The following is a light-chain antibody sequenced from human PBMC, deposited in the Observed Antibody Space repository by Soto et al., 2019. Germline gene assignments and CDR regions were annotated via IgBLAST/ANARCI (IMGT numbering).Light chain of an antibody. J-gene: IGKJ1*01. Sequence: DIPMTQSPSAMSASVGDSVTITCRASQGISNSLAWFQQKPGKVPQRLIYGASSLQSGVPSRFSGSGSGTEFSLTISSLQPEDFATYYCLQHNSYPRTFGQGTKVEIK. V-gene: IGKV1-17*03. CDR3: LQHNSYPRT. CDR1: QGISNS. CDR2: GAS.